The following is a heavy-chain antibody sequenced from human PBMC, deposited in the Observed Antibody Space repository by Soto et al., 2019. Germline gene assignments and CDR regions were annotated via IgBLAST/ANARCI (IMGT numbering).Heavy chain of an antibody. J-gene: IGHJ3*02. D-gene: IGHD4-17*01. CDR1: GYTFTYRY. CDR3: AKSYKDRYGEDAFDI. CDR2: ITPFNGNT. Sequence: ASVKVSCKASGYTFTYRYLHWVRQAPGQALEWMGWITPFNGNTNYAQKFQDRVTITRDRSMSTAYMELSSLRSEDTAMYYCAKSYKDRYGEDAFDIWGQGTMVTVSS. V-gene: IGHV1-45*02.